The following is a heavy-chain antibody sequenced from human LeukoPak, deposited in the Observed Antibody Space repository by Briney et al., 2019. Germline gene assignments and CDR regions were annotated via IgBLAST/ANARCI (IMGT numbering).Heavy chain of an antibody. CDR2: IYPGDSDT. Sequence: SXXGSGXXFTSYWIXWVRQVPGKGLEWMGIIYPGDSDTRYSPSFQGQVTISADKSISTAYLQWSSLKASDTAMYYCARHGLYCSSTSCFVRYYFDYWGQGTLVTVSS. V-gene: IGHV5-51*01. CDR1: GXXFTSYW. J-gene: IGHJ4*02. CDR3: ARHGLYCSSTSCFVRYYFDY. D-gene: IGHD2-2*01.